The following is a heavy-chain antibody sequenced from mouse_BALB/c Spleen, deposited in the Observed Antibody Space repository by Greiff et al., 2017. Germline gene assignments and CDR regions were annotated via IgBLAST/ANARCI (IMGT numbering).Heavy chain of an antibody. CDR1: GDSITSGY. CDR3: ARWGTTVVDHAMDY. CDR2: ISYSGST. V-gene: IGHV3-8*02. J-gene: IGHJ4*01. D-gene: IGHD1-1*01. Sequence: VQLQQSGPSLVKPSQTLSLTCSVTGDSITSGYWNWIRKFPGNKLEYMGYISYSGSTYYNPSLKSRISITRDTSKNQYYLQLNSVTTEDTATYYCARWGTTVVDHAMDYWGQGTSVTVSS.